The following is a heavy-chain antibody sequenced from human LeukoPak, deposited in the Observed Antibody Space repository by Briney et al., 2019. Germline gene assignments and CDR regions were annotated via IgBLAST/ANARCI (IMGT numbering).Heavy chain of an antibody. CDR2: ISYDGSNK. Sequence: GRSLRLSCAASGFTFSSYAMHWVRQAPGKGLERVAVISYDGSNKYYADSVKGRFTISRDNSKNTLYLQMNSLRAEDTAVYYCARDGIAVPTYYFDYWGQGTLVTVSS. V-gene: IGHV3-30*04. CDR1: GFTFSSYA. CDR3: ARDGIAVPTYYFDY. J-gene: IGHJ4*02. D-gene: IGHD6-19*01.